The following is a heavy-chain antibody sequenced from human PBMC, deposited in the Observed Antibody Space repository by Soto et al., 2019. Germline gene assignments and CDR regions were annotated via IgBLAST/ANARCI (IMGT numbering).Heavy chain of an antibody. Sequence: RRLSCVASGFTFSNYGIHWVRQAPGKGLEWVAVISSDGRTAYYSDSVKGRFTISRDNSKNTLYLQMNSLRTEDTALYYCAKEIAVADQFDYWGQGTLVTVSS. J-gene: IGHJ4*02. CDR2: ISSDGRTA. CDR1: GFTFSNYG. D-gene: IGHD6-19*01. V-gene: IGHV3-30*18. CDR3: AKEIAVADQFDY.